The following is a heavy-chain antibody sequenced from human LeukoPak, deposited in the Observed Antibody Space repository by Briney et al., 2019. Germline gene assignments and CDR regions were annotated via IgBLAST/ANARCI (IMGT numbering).Heavy chain of an antibody. CDR1: GFTFCNNG. Sequence: GGSLRFSCAAPGFTFCNNGMHWVRQAQGKGLEWVTFIRYDGINKYYADSVKGRFTISRDNSKNTLYLQMNSLRAEDTAVYYCAKNEGRGVTNPNLFDYWGQGTLVTVSS. CDR2: IRYDGINK. D-gene: IGHD3-10*01. CDR3: AKNEGRGVTNPNLFDY. J-gene: IGHJ4*02. V-gene: IGHV3-30*02.